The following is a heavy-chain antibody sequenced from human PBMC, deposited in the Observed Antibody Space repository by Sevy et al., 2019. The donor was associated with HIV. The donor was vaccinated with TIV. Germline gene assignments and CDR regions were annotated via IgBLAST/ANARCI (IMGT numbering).Heavy chain of an antibody. D-gene: IGHD3-10*01. CDR3: ARLKGMVRGVMFYYYYYMDV. J-gene: IGHJ6*03. Sequence: SETLSLTCAVYGGSFSGYYWSWIRQPPGKGLEWIGEINHSGSTNYNPPLKSRVTISVDTSKNQFSLKLSSVTAADTAVYYCARLKGMVRGVMFYYYYYMDVWGKGTTVTVSS. CDR1: GGSFSGYY. CDR2: INHSGST. V-gene: IGHV4-34*01.